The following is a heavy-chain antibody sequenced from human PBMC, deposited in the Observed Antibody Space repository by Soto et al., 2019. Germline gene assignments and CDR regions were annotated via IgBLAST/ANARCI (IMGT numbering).Heavy chain of an antibody. CDR2: IWYDGSNK. Sequence: HPGGSLRLSCAASGFTFSSYGMHWVRQAPGKGLEWVAVIWYDGSNKYYADSVKCRFTISRDNSKNTLYLQMNSLRAEDTAVYYCARDSRAYSYGYYFDYWGQGTLVTVSS. CDR1: GFTFSSYG. V-gene: IGHV3-33*01. CDR3: ARDSRAYSYGYYFDY. J-gene: IGHJ4*02. D-gene: IGHD5-18*01.